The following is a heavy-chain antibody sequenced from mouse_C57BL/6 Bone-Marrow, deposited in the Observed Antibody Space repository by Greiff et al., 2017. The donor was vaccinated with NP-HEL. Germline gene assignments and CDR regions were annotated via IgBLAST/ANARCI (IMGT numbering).Heavy chain of an antibody. CDR1: GYAFSSSW. J-gene: IGHJ3*01. CDR3: ARRDYYGSSFAY. D-gene: IGHD1-1*01. Sequence: VKLQQSGPELVKPGASVKISCKASGYAFSSSWMNWVKQRPGKGLEWIGRIYPGDGDTNYNGKFKGKATLTADKSSSTAYMQLSSLTSEDSAVYFCARRDYYGSSFAYWGQGTLVTVSA. CDR2: IYPGDGDT. V-gene: IGHV1-82*01.